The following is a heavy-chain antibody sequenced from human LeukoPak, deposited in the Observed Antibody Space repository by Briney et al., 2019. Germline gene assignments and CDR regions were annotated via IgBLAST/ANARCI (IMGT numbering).Heavy chain of an antibody. V-gene: IGHV3-48*03. CDR1: GFTFSSYE. Sequence: LSGGSLILSCAASGFTFSSYEMSWVRQGPGKGLEWVSYMSSSGSTKYYADSVKGRFTYSRDNAKKSLYLQMNSLRAEDTAVYYCARGWGEGGQGTLVTVSS. CDR2: MSSSGSTK. J-gene: IGHJ4*02. CDR3: ARGWGE. D-gene: IGHD3-10*01.